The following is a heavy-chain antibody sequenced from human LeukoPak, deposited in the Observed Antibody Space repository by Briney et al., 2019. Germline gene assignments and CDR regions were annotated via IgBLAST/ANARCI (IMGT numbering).Heavy chain of an antibody. CDR2: ITSNSDGT. Sequence: GASVKVSCKTSGYTVTGYYIHWVRQAPGQGLEWMGWITSNSDGTDYAQKFQGRVTMTRDTSITTAYMELSSLRSDDTAVYYCARSPIGLGFFDYWGQGTLVTVSS. CDR1: GYTVTGYY. CDR3: ARSPIGLGFFDY. J-gene: IGHJ4*02. D-gene: IGHD7-27*01. V-gene: IGHV1-2*02.